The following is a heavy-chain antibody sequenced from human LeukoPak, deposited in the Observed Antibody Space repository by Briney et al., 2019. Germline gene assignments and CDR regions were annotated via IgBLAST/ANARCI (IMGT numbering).Heavy chain of an antibody. CDR2: ISSSGSTI. CDR1: GFTFSDYY. CDR3: AREGEGTGIAAAGNDY. V-gene: IGHV3-11*01. D-gene: IGHD6-13*01. Sequence: GGSLRLSCAASGFTFSDYYMSWLRQAPGKGLEWVSYISSSGSTIYYADSVKGRFTISRDNAKNSLYLQMNSLRAEDTAVYYCAREGEGTGIAAAGNDYWGQGTLVTVSS. J-gene: IGHJ4*02.